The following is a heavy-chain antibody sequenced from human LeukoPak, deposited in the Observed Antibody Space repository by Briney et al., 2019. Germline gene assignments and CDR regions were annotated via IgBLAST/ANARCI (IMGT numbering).Heavy chain of an antibody. CDR3: AKGAMGYTSSKYFYYMDV. Sequence: PGGSLRLSCAASGFTVSSNYMSWVRQAPGKGLEWVSTISGSGGSTYYADSVKGRFTISRDNSKNTVYLQMNSLRAEDTAVYYCAKGAMGYTSSKYFYYMDVWGKGTTVTVSS. CDR1: GFTVSSNY. D-gene: IGHD6-6*01. CDR2: ISGSGGST. J-gene: IGHJ6*03. V-gene: IGHV3-23*01.